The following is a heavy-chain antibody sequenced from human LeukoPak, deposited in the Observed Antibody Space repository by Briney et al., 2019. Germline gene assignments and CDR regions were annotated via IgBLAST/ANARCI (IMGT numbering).Heavy chain of an antibody. V-gene: IGHV4-34*01. CDR1: GGSFSGYY. D-gene: IGHD6-6*01. CDR2: INHSGST. CDR3: ARLPILSSSPRVDY. J-gene: IGHJ4*02. Sequence: SETLSLTCAVYGGSFSGYYWSWIRQPPGKGLEWIGEINHSGSTNYNPSLKSRVTISVDTSKNQFSLKLSSVTAADTAVYYCARLPILSSSPRVDYWGQGTLVTVSS.